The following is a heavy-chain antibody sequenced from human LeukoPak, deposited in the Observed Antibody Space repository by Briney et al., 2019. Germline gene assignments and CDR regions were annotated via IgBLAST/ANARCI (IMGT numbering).Heavy chain of an antibody. Sequence: GGSLRLSCAASGFTVSNNYINWIRQAPGKGLEWVSLIYSGGSTYYADSVKDRFTISRDNSKNTLYLQINSLRVEDTAVYYCARDPSAVAINTYAWGQGTLVTVSS. V-gene: IGHV3-66*01. D-gene: IGHD6-13*01. CDR1: GFTVSNNY. J-gene: IGHJ5*02. CDR3: ARDPSAVAINTYA. CDR2: IYSGGST.